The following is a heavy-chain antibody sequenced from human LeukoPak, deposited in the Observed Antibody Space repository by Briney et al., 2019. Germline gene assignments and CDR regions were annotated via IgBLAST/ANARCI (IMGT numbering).Heavy chain of an antibody. D-gene: IGHD4-17*01. V-gene: IGHV1-69*05. Sequence: ASVKVSCKASGGTFSSYAISWVRQAPGQGLEWMGGIIPIFGTASYAQKFQGRVTMTRDMSMSTVYMELSSLRSEDTAVYYCARDRQHYGADYWGQGTLVTVSS. CDR3: ARDRQHYGADY. CDR1: GGTFSSYA. CDR2: IIPIFGTA. J-gene: IGHJ4*02.